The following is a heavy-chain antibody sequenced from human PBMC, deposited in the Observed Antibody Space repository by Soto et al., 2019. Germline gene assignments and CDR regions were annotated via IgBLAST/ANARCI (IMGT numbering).Heavy chain of an antibody. CDR3: ARAALDITIFGVVINGWFDP. Sequence: SETLSLTCTVSGGSISSGDYYWSWIRQPPGKGLEWIGYIYYSGSTYYNPSLKSRVTISVDTSKNQFSLKLSSVTAADTAVYYCARAALDITIFGVVINGWFDPWGQGTLVTVSS. D-gene: IGHD3-3*01. CDR2: IYYSGST. V-gene: IGHV4-30-4*01. CDR1: GGSISSGDYY. J-gene: IGHJ5*02.